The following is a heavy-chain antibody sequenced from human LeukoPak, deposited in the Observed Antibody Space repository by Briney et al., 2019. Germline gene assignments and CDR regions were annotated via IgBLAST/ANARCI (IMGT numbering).Heavy chain of an antibody. CDR1: GGSISSDY. Sequence: SETLSLTCTVSGGSISSDYWSWIRQPPGKGLEWIGYIYYTGSTNYNPSLKSRVTISVDTSKNQFSLKLSSVTAADTAMYYCARGGLSYDSSGWFDYWGQGTLVTVSS. V-gene: IGHV4-59*01. CDR2: IYYTGST. D-gene: IGHD3-22*01. J-gene: IGHJ4*02. CDR3: ARGGLSYDSSGWFDY.